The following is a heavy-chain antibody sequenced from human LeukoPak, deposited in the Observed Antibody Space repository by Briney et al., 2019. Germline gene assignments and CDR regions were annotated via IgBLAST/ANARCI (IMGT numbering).Heavy chain of an antibody. CDR1: GGSISSSSYY. CDR2: IYYSGST. D-gene: IGHD3-22*01. J-gene: IGHJ4*02. V-gene: IGHV4-39*07. CDR3: ARGSSAVVIPLY. Sequence: KSSETLSLTCTVSGGSISSSSYYWGWIRQPPGKGLEWIGSIYYSGSTYYNPSLKSRVTISVDTSKNQFSLKLSSVTAADTAVYYCARGSSAVVIPLYWGQGTLVTVSS.